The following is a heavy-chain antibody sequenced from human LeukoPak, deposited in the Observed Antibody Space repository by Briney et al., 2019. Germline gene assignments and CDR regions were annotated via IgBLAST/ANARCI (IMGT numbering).Heavy chain of an antibody. V-gene: IGHV4-61*02. CDR2: IYTSGST. J-gene: IGHJ3*02. Sequence: SETLSLTCTVSGGSISSGDYYWSWIRQPAGKGLEWIGRIYTSGSTNYNPSLKSRVTISVDTSKNQFSLKLSSVTAADTAVYYCARGSFLWRITIFGVVGGNAFDIWGQGTMVTVSS. CDR3: ARGSFLWRITIFGVVGGNAFDI. D-gene: IGHD3-3*01. CDR1: GGSISSGDYY.